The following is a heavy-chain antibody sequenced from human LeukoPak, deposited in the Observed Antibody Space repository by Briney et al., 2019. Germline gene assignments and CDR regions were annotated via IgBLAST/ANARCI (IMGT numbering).Heavy chain of an antibody. CDR3: SRKSGAFRPFDY. V-gene: IGHV4-4*02. CDR1: GGSISNSNW. Sequence: PSETLSLTCDVSGGSISNSNWWSWVRQPPGQGLEWIGEVSLAGQTNYNPSLNGRITMSLDESNNQLSLKLTSVTAADTAIYYCSRKSGAFRPFDYWGQGTLVIVPS. J-gene: IGHJ4*02. D-gene: IGHD1-26*01. CDR2: VSLAGQT.